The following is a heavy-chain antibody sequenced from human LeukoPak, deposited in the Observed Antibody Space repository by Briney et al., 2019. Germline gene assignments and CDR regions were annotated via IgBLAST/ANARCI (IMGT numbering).Heavy chain of an antibody. Sequence: GGSLRLSCAASGFTVSSNYMSWVRQAPGQGLEWVSVIYSDGSTYYADSVKGRFTISRDNTKNTLYLQMNSLRAEDTAVYYCARDRRANYYYMDVWGKGTTVAVSS. CDR2: IYSDGST. V-gene: IGHV3-53*01. CDR3: ARDRRANYYYMDV. J-gene: IGHJ6*03. CDR1: GFTVSSNY.